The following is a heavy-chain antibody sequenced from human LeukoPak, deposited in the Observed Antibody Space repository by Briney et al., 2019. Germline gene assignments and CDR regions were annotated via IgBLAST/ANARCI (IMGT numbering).Heavy chain of an antibody. V-gene: IGHV4-38-2*02. CDR2: IYHSGST. J-gene: IGHJ6*03. D-gene: IGHD5-18*01. Sequence: SETLSLTCTVSGYSISSGYYWGWIRQPPGKGLEWIGSIYHSGSTNYNPSLKSRVTISVDTSKNQFSLKLSSVTAADTAVYYCARTTEGGYTYNYFYYYYTDVWGKGTTVTISS. CDR3: ARTTEGGYTYNYFYYYYTDV. CDR1: GYSISSGYY.